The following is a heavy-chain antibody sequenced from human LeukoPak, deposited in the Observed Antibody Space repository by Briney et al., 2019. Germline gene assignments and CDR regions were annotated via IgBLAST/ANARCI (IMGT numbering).Heavy chain of an antibody. J-gene: IGHJ6*03. CDR1: GSSFTTYW. Sequence: GASLKISCKGSGSSFTTYWIGWVRPMPGKGLEWMGIIYPGESDTRYSPSFQGQVTISADKSISTAYLQWSSLKASDTAMYYCARLSITQRWYYMDVWGKGTTVTISS. D-gene: IGHD1-14*01. V-gene: IGHV5-51*01. CDR3: ARLSITQRWYYMDV. CDR2: IYPGESDT.